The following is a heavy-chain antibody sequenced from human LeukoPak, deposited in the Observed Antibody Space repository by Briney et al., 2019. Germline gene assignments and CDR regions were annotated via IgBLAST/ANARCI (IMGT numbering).Heavy chain of an antibody. V-gene: IGHV1-24*01. CDR3: ATEGNIVGATTGAFDI. Sequence: ASVKVSCKVSGYTLTELSMHWVRQAPGKGLEWMGGFDPEDGETIYAQKFQGRVTMTEDTSTDTAYMELSSLRSEDTAVYYCATEGNIVGATTGAFDIWGQGTMVTVSS. CDR2: FDPEDGET. D-gene: IGHD1-26*01. J-gene: IGHJ3*02. CDR1: GYTLTELS.